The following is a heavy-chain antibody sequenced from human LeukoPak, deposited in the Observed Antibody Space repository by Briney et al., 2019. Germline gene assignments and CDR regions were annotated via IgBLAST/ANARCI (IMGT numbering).Heavy chain of an antibody. Sequence: GASVKVSCKASGGTFSSYAISWVRQAPGQGLEWMGGIIPIFGTANYAQKFQGRVTITADESTSTAYMELSSLRSEDTAVYYCARDSQSYDFWSGSNFDYWGQGTLVTVSS. V-gene: IGHV1-69*13. CDR3: ARDSQSYDFWSGSNFDY. CDR1: GGTFSSYA. D-gene: IGHD3-3*01. J-gene: IGHJ4*02. CDR2: IIPIFGTA.